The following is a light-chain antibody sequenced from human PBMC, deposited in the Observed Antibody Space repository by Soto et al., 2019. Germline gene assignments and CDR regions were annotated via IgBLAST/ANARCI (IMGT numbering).Light chain of an antibody. CDR2: NTS. CDR1: QSINSKS. CDR3: QHYGGSFI. Sequence: EIVLTQSPGTLSLSPGEGATVSCRVSQSINSKSLVWYQRKFGQAPRLLIYNTSSRATGIPDRFSGSGSGTEFTLSIRRLEPEDFAVYYCQHYGGSFIFGPGTKVDFK. V-gene: IGKV3-20*01. J-gene: IGKJ3*01.